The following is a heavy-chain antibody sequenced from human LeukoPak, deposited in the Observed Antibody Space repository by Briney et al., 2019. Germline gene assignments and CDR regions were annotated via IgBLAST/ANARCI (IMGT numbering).Heavy chain of an antibody. CDR1: GFTFSSYS. CDR2: ISSSSSYI. Sequence: GGSLRLSCAASGFTFSSYSMNWVRQAPGKGLEWVSSISSSSSYIYYADSVKGRFTISRDNAKNTMYLQMNSLRGEDTAVYYCANLLNDYGDYYFDYWGQGTLVTVSS. D-gene: IGHD4-17*01. CDR3: ANLLNDYGDYYFDY. V-gene: IGHV3-21*04. J-gene: IGHJ4*02.